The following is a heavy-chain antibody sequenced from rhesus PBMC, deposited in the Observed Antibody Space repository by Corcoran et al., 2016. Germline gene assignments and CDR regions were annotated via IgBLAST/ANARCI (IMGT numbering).Heavy chain of an antibody. CDR3: ARDMGGYSAYFDY. V-gene: IGHV4-122*02. J-gene: IGHJ4*01. CDR2: ISYSGST. D-gene: IGHD1-1*01. CDR1: GYSISSGYG. Sequence: QLQLQESGPGLVKPSETLSLTCAVSGYSISSGYGWSWIRQPSGKGLEWIGYISYSGSTSYNPSLTKRVTMSKDTSKNQFSLELSSVTAADTAVYYCARDMGGYSAYFDYWGQGVLVTVSS.